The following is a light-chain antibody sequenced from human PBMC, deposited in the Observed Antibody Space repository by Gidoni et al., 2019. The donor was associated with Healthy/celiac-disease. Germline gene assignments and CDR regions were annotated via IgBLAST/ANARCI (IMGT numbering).Light chain of an antibody. V-gene: IGKV1-9*01. CDR3: QQLNSYPWT. CDR1: QGISSY. CDR2: AAS. Sequence: DIQLTQSPSFLSASVGDRVTITRRASQGISSYLAWYQQKPGKAPKLLIYAASTLQSGVPSRFSGSGSGTEFTLTISSQQPEDFATYYCQQLNSYPWTFGQGTKVEIK. J-gene: IGKJ1*01.